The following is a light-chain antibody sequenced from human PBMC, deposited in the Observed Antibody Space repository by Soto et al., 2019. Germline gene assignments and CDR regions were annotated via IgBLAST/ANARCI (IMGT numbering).Light chain of an antibody. Sequence: DIQMTQSPSSLSASVGDRVTITCRASQVISNYLAWYQQKPGKVPKLLVYAASTLQSGVPFRFSGSGSGTDFTLTISSLQPEDVATYYCQNYNSAPWTFGQGTKVDIK. CDR1: QVISNY. CDR3: QNYNSAPWT. V-gene: IGKV1-27*01. J-gene: IGKJ1*01. CDR2: AAS.